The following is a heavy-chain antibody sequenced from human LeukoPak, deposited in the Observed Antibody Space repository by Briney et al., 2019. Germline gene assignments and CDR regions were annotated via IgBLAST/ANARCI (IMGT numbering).Heavy chain of an antibody. CDR1: RFTFSSYW. Sequence: PGGSLRLSCAASRFTFSSYWMHWVRQAPGKGLVWVSRINSDGSSTSYADSVKGRFTISRDNAKNTLYLQMNSLRAEDTAVYYCAREYYYGSGSYYDYWGQGTLVTVSS. J-gene: IGHJ4*02. V-gene: IGHV3-74*01. D-gene: IGHD3-10*01. CDR2: INSDGSST. CDR3: AREYYYGSGSYYDY.